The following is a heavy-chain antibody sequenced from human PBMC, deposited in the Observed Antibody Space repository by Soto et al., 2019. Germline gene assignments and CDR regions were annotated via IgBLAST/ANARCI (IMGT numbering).Heavy chain of an antibody. D-gene: IGHD3-3*01. V-gene: IGHV4-34*01. CDR3: ARGLAPTIFGTVPTPNWFDP. J-gene: IGHJ5*02. CDR1: GGSFSGYF. Sequence: SETLSLTCGVYGGSFSGYFWSWLRQSPGKGLEWLAEANGRGSRNYNPFLRGRLTISLDTSKNQFSLRLSSVASADTAVYYCARGLAPTIFGTVPTPNWFDPWGQGXQVTVYS. CDR2: ANGRGSR.